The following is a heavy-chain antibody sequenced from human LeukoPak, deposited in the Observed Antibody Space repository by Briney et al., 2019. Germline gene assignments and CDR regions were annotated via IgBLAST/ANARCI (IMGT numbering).Heavy chain of an antibody. CDR2: IRYDGSNK. Sequence: GGSLRLSCAASGFTFSSYGMHWVRQAPGKGLEWVAFIRYDGSNKYYADSVKGRFIISRDNSKNTLYLQMNSLRAEDTAVYYCAKGFGPAAISVLNWFDPWGQGTLVTVSS. CDR1: GFTFSSYG. J-gene: IGHJ5*02. D-gene: IGHD2-2*01. V-gene: IGHV3-30*02. CDR3: AKGFGPAAISVLNWFDP.